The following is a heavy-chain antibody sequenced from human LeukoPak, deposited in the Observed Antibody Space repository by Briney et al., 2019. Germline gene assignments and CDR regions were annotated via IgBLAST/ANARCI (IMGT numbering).Heavy chain of an antibody. Sequence: GGSLRLSCAASGFTFKTYTTHWVRQAPGMGLEWVSSISSSSSYIFYADSVKGRFTISRDNAKNSLYLQMNSLRAEDTAVYYCARDNSGYDPLEGYWGQGTLVTVSS. J-gene: IGHJ4*02. CDR1: GFTFKTYT. D-gene: IGHD5-12*01. CDR3: ARDNSGYDPLEGY. V-gene: IGHV3-21*01. CDR2: ISSSSSYI.